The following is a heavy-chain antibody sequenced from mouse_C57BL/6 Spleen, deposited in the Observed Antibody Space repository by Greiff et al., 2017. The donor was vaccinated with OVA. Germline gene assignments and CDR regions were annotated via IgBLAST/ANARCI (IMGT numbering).Heavy chain of an antibody. CDR3: TRTGFDY. Sequence: VQLQQSGAELVRPGASVTLSCKASGYTFTDYEMHWVKHTPVHGLEWIGAIDPETGGTAYNQKFKGKAILTADKSSSTAYMELRSLTSEDSAVYYCTRTGFDYWGQGTTLTVSS. CDR2: IDPETGGT. CDR1: GYTFTDYE. V-gene: IGHV1-15*01. J-gene: IGHJ2*01.